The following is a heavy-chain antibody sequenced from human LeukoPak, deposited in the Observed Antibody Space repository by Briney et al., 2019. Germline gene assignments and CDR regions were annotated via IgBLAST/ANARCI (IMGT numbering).Heavy chain of an antibody. J-gene: IGHJ6*03. Sequence: PSETLSLTCTVSGGSISSYYWSWIRQPPGKGLEWIGYIYYSGSTNYNPSLKSRVTISVDTSKNQFSLKLSSVTAADTAVYYCARVVRFGGTLPYYYYYYMDVWGKGTTVTVSS. CDR1: GGSISSYY. D-gene: IGHD3-10*01. CDR3: ARVVRFGGTLPYYYYYYMDV. V-gene: IGHV4-59*01. CDR2: IYYSGST.